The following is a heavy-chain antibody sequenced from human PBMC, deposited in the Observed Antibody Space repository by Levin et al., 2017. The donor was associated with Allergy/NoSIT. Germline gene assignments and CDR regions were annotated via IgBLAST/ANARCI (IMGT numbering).Heavy chain of an antibody. V-gene: IGHV1-69*01. D-gene: IGHD3-3*01. Sequence: KISCKASGGTFSSYAISWVRQAPGQGLEWMGGIIPIFGTANYAQKFQGRVTITADESTSTAYMELSSLRSEDTAVYYCARGRGFLEWPPSGMDVWGQGTTVTVSS. J-gene: IGHJ6*02. CDR2: IIPIFGTA. CDR3: ARGRGFLEWPPSGMDV. CDR1: GGTFSSYA.